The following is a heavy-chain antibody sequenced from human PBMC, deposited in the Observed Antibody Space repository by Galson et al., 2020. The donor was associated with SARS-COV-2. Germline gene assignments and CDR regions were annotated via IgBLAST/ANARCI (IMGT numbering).Heavy chain of an antibody. CDR3: ARNNDILTGHRFDY. CDR1: GDSISSSGYY. V-gene: IGHV4-39*01. D-gene: IGHD3-9*01. J-gene: IGHJ4*02. CDR2: VYYSGGT. Sequence: ASETLSLTCIVSGDSISSSGYYWGWVRQPPGKGLEWIGSVYYSGGTYYNPSLKSRVTISVDASKHQFSLRVMSVTAADTAVYYCARNNDILTGHRFDYWGPGTLVTVSS.